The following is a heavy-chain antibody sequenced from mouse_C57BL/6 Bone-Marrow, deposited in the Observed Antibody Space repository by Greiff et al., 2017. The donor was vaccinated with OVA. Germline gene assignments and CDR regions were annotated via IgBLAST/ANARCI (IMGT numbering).Heavy chain of an antibody. Sequence: VQLKESGPGLVKPSQSLSLTCSVTGYSITSGYYWNWIRQFPGNKLEWMGYISYDGSNNYNPSLKNRISITRDTSKNQFFLKLNSVTTEDTATYYCAREDGYYEYYFDYWGQGTTLTVSS. CDR1: GYSITSGYY. V-gene: IGHV3-6*01. J-gene: IGHJ2*01. CDR3: AREDGYYEYYFDY. CDR2: ISYDGSN. D-gene: IGHD2-3*01.